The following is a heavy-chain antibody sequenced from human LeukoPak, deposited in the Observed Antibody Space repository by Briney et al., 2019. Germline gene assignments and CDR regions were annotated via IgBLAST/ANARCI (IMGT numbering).Heavy chain of an antibody. J-gene: IGHJ6*03. CDR3: ARGSRDIVVVRGPVGGYYYYYMDV. CDR1: GGSISSYY. Sequence: SETLSLTCTVSGGSISSYYWSWIRQPPGQGLEWVGYVYFSGSTSYSPSLTNYNPSLKSRVTISVDTSKNQFSLKLSSVTAADTAVYYCARGSRDIVVVRGPVGGYYYYYMDVWGKGTTVTVSS. V-gene: IGHV4-59*12. D-gene: IGHD2-15*01. CDR2: VYFSGSTSYSPSLT.